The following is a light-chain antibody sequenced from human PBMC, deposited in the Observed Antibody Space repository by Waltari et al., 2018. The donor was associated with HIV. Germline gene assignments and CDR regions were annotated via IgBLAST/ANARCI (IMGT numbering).Light chain of an antibody. J-gene: IGLJ1*01. CDR1: SSDIGIYNV. Sequence: QSALTHPASVSGSPGQSITLSSPGPSSDIGIYNVFSWSQQHPNRAHKLLIYEVSKRPSGVSARFSASKSGNTASLTISGLQADDEADYYCCSYAASSTSPMVFGTGTKVTVL. CDR3: CSYAASSTSPMV. V-gene: IGLV2-23*02. CDR2: EVS.